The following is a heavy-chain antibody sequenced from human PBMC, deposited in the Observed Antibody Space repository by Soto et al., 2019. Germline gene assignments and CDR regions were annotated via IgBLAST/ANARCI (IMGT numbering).Heavy chain of an antibody. CDR2: ISAYNGNT. CDR1: GYTFTSYG. J-gene: IGHJ6*01. V-gene: IGHV1-18*01. D-gene: IGHD6-13*01. Sequence: QVQLVQSGAEVKKPGASVKVSCKASGYTFTSYGISWVRHAPGQGLEWMGWISAYNGNTNYAQKLQGRVTMTTDTSTSTGYMDLRSLRSDDRAVYYCARSLFDNSSWYDELDYYYYYGMDVWGQGTTVTVAS. CDR3: ARSLFDNSSWYDELDYYYYYGMDV.